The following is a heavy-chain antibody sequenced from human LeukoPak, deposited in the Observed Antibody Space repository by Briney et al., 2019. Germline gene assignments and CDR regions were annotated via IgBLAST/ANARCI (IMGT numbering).Heavy chain of an antibody. Sequence: GGSLRLSCAASGFTFSSYWMSWVRQAPGKGPEWVANIKEDGSAQYYAESVKGRFTISRDNAKNSLYLQMNSLRAEDTAVYYCAELGITMIGGVWGKGTTVTISS. CDR1: GFTFSSYW. D-gene: IGHD3-10*02. CDR2: IKEDGSAQ. CDR3: AELGITMIGGV. V-gene: IGHV3-7*01. J-gene: IGHJ6*04.